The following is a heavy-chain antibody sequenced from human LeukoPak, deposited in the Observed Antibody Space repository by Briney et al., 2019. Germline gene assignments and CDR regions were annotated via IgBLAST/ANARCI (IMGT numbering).Heavy chain of an antibody. J-gene: IGHJ6*03. V-gene: IGHV3-7*01. D-gene: IGHD2-2*01. CDR1: GFTFSSYW. CDR2: IKQDGSEK. CDR3: ARAITDCSSTSCYSRDYYMDV. Sequence: HPGGSLRLSCAASGFTFSSYWMSWGRQAPGKGLEWVANIKQDGSEKYYVDSVKGRFTISRDNAKNSLYLQMNSLRAEDTAVYYCARAITDCSSTSCYSRDYYMDVWGKGTTVTVSS.